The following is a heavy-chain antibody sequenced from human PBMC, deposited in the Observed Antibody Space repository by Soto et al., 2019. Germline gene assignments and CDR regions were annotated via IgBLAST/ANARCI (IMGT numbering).Heavy chain of an antibody. D-gene: IGHD1-26*01. CDR2: IGPESGAT. V-gene: IGHV1-2*02. CDR3: GRGRSGQIVVFY. J-gene: IGHJ4*02. CDR1: GYTFTGHY. Sequence: GASVKVSCKASGYTFTGHYTHWVRQAPEQGPEWMGEIGPESGATRYAQRFQGRVTMTMDMSITTVYMELNNLSPDDTAVYYCGRGRSGQIVVFYWGQGTPVTVSS.